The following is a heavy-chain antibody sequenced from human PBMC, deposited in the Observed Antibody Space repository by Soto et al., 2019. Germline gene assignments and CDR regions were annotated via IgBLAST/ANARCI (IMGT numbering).Heavy chain of an antibody. CDR3: ARGNPPNCSGGSCFDY. Sequence: PGGSLILSCAASGFTFSNYGLHWVRQAPGKVLEWVAVIWFDGSNENYADSVKGRFTISRDNSKNTLYLQMHSLRVEDTAVYYCARGNPPNCSGGSCFDYWGQVTLVTVSS. V-gene: IGHV3-33*01. D-gene: IGHD2-15*01. CDR2: IWFDGSNE. J-gene: IGHJ4*02. CDR1: GFTFSNYG.